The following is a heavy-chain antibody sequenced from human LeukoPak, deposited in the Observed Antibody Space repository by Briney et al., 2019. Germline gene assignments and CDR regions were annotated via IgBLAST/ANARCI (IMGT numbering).Heavy chain of an antibody. Sequence: SETLSLTCAVYGGSFSGYYWSWIRQPPGKGLAWIGEINHSGSTNYNPSLKSRVTISVDTSKNQFSLKLSSVTAADTAVYYCARDRYSSTGNRFDYWGQGTLVTVSS. V-gene: IGHV4-34*01. CDR2: INHSGST. D-gene: IGHD6-13*01. CDR1: GGSFSGYY. CDR3: ARDRYSSTGNRFDY. J-gene: IGHJ4*02.